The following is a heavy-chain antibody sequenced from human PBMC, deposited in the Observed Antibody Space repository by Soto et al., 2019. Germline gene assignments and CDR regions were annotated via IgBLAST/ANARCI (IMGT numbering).Heavy chain of an antibody. CDR3: SSRVTDAPT. Sequence: QVQLQESGPGLVKPSGTLSLTCAVSGASISSGWWTWVRQPPEKGLEWIGETLYSGRTNYNSSLNSRVTISIDKSKKQFSLNLSSVTAADTAVYYCSSRVTDAPTWGQGTLVTVSS. J-gene: IGHJ5*02. CDR1: GASISSGW. D-gene: IGHD3-10*01. V-gene: IGHV4-4*02. CDR2: TLYSGRT.